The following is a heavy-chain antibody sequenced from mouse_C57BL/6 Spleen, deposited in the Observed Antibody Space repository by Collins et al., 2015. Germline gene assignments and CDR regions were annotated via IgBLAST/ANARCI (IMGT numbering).Heavy chain of an antibody. J-gene: IGHJ4*01. CDR3: ASIYYGNLYYYAMDY. V-gene: IGHV2-2*02. CDR2: IWSGGST. CDR1: GFSLTSYG. D-gene: IGHD2-1*01. Sequence: QVQLKQSGPGLVQPSQSLSITCTVSGFSLTSYGVHWVRQSPGKGLEWLGVIWSGGSTDYNAAFISGLSISKDNSKSQVFFKMNSLQANDTAIYYCASIYYGNLYYYAMDYWGQGTSVTVSS.